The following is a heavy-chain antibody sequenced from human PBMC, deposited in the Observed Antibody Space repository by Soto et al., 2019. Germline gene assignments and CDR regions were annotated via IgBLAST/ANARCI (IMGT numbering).Heavy chain of an antibody. V-gene: IGHV1-8*01. Sequence: ASVKVSCKASGYTFTSYDMKWVRQATGQGLEWMRWMNPNSGNTGYAQKFQGRVTMTRNTSISTAYMELSSLRSEDTAVYYCARGRGDYYGMDVWGQGTTVTVSS. CDR3: ARGRGDYYGMDV. CDR1: GYTFTSYD. J-gene: IGHJ6*02. CDR2: MNPNSGNT.